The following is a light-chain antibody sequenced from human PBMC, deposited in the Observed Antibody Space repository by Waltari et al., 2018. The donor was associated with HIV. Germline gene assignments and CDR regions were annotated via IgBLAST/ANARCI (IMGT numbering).Light chain of an antibody. CDR3: NSYAGSNNWV. Sequence: QSALTQPPSASGSPGQSVTISCTGTSSAVGGSKYVSWYQQHPGKAPKLMIYEVNKRPSGVPDRFSGSKSANTASLTVSGLQADDEADYYCNSYAGSNNWVFGGGTKLTVL. CDR1: SSAVGGSKY. CDR2: EVN. V-gene: IGLV2-8*01. J-gene: IGLJ3*02.